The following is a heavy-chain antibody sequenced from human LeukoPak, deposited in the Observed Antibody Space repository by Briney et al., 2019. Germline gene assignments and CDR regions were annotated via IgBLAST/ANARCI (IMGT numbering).Heavy chain of an antibody. J-gene: IGHJ5*02. CDR2: INHSGST. CDR3: ARGTSLLRNRSWFDP. CDR1: GGSFSGYY. V-gene: IGHV4-34*01. Sequence: SETLSLTCAVYGGSFSGYYWSWIRQPPGKGLEWIGEINHSGSTNYNPSLKSRVTISVDTSKNQFSLKLSSVTAAGTAVYYCARGTSLLRNRSWFDPWGQGTLVTVSS. D-gene: IGHD1-14*01.